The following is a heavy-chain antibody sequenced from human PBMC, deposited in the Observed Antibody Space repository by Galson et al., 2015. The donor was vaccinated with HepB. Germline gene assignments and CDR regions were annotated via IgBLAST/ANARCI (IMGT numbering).Heavy chain of an antibody. CDR1: GFTFSSYW. Sequence: SLRLSCAASGFTFSSYWMHWVRQVPGKGLVWVSRINSDGSSTTYADSVKGRFTISRDNAKNTLFLQMNSLRVEDTAVYYCARDARIAATGTAHAWGMDCWGQGTSVTVYS. J-gene: IGHJ6*02. CDR3: ARDARIAATGTAHAWGMDC. D-gene: IGHD6-13*01. V-gene: IGHV3-74*01. CDR2: INSDGSST.